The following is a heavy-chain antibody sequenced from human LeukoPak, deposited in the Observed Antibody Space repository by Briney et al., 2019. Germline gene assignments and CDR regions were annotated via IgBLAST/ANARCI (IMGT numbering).Heavy chain of an antibody. CDR1: GGTFSSYA. J-gene: IGHJ4*02. CDR2: IIPILGIA. D-gene: IGHD3-22*01. Sequence: SVKVSCKASGGTFSSYAISWVRQAPGQGLEWMGRIIPILGIANYAQKFQGRVTITADKSTSTAYMELSSLRSEDTAVYYCARVRSGYYMDYWGQGTLVTVSS. CDR3: ARVRSGYYMDY. V-gene: IGHV1-69*04.